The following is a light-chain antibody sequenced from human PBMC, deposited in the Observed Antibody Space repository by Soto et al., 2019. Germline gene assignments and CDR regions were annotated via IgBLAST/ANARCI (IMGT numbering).Light chain of an antibody. V-gene: IGKV3-20*01. J-gene: IGKJ5*01. CDR1: QSVSSN. Sequence: EIVLTQSPGTLSLSPGERATPSSRASQSVSSNLAWYQQKPGQAPRLLIYGASGRATGIPDRFSGSGSGTDFTLTISRLEPEDFAVYYCQQYGSSPITFGQGTRLEIK. CDR3: QQYGSSPIT. CDR2: GAS.